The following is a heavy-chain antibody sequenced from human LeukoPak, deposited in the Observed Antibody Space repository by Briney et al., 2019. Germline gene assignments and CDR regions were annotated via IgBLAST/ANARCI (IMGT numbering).Heavy chain of an antibody. CDR2: ISYDGSNK. V-gene: IGHV3-30-3*01. CDR1: GFTFSSYA. J-gene: IGHJ4*02. Sequence: GGSLRLSCAASGFTFSSYAMHWVRQAPGKGLEWVAVISYDGSNKYYADSVKGRFTISRDNSKNTLYLQMNSLRAEDTAVYYCARASGKDFWSGYYDYWGQGTLVTVSS. CDR3: ARASGKDFWSGYYDY. D-gene: IGHD3-3*01.